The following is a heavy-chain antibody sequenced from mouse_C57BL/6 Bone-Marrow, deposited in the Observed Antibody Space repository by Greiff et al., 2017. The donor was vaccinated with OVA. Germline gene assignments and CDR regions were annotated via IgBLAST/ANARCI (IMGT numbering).Heavy chain of an antibody. V-gene: IGHV1-26*01. CDR3: AREDYGNQFAD. J-gene: IGHJ3*01. D-gene: IGHD2-1*01. CDR2: INPNNGGT. Sequence: VQLQQSGPELVKPGASVKISCKASGYTFTDYYMNWVKQSHGKSLEWIGDINPNNGGTSYNQKFKGKATLTVDKSSSTAYMELRSLTSEDSAVYYCAREDYGNQFADWGQGTLVTVSA. CDR1: GYTFTDYY.